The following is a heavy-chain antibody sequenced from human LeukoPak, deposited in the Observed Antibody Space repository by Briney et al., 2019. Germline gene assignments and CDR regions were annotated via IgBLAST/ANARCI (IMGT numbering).Heavy chain of an antibody. Sequence: KSSETPSLTCTVSGYSISSGYYWGWIRQPPGKGLEWIGSLYYDGSTYYNPALKSRVTISVDTSKNQFSLRLSSVTAADTAMYYCAGDRNSKSWYFYWGQGTLVTVSS. CDR1: GYSISSGYY. V-gene: IGHV4-38-2*02. CDR3: AGDRNSKSWYFY. J-gene: IGHJ4*02. D-gene: IGHD6-13*01. CDR2: LYYDGST.